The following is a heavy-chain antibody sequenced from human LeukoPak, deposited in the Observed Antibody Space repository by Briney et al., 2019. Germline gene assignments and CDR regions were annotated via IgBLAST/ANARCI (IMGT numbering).Heavy chain of an antibody. CDR1: GVSISSGDYY. CDR2: MYYSGST. CDR3: ARPYYYDSRIDP. D-gene: IGHD3-22*01. V-gene: IGHV4-30-4*01. J-gene: IGHJ5*02. Sequence: WQTLSLTCTVSGVSISSGDYYWSWIRQPPGKGRDWIAYMYYSGSTYYNPSLKSRVNISADASKNQLSLKLSSVTAGDTAVYYRARPYYYDSRIDPLGQGILVTVSS.